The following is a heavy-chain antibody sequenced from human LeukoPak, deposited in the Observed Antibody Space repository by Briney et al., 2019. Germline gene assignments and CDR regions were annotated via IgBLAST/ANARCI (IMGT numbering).Heavy chain of an antibody. CDR2: ISSSSSYI. D-gene: IGHD3-10*01. V-gene: IGHV3-21*01. CDR1: GFTFSSYS. J-gene: IGHJ4*02. CDR3: ARVLSAAGFDFDY. Sequence: PGGSLRLSCAASGFTFSSYSMNWVRQAPGQGLEWVSSISSSSSYIYYADSVKGRFTISRDNAKNSLYLQMNSLRAEDTAVYYCARVLSAAGFDFDYWGQGTPVTVSS.